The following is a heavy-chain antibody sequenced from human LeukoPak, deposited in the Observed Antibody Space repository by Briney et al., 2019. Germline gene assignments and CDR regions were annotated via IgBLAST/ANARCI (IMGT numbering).Heavy chain of an antibody. CDR2: IYYSGST. D-gene: IGHD2-2*01. CDR1: GGSISSYY. Sequence: PSETLSLTCTVSGGSISSYYWSWIRQPPGKGLEWIGYIYYSGSTNYNPSLKSRVTISVDTSKNQFSLKLSSVTAADTAVYYCARDLGYCSSTSCGYYYMDVWGKGTTVTVSS. J-gene: IGHJ6*03. CDR3: ARDLGYCSSTSCGYYYMDV. V-gene: IGHV4-59*01.